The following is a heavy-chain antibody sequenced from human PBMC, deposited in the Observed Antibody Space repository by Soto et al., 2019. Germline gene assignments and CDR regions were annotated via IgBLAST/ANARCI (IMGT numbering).Heavy chain of an antibody. J-gene: IGHJ4*02. D-gene: IGHD3-9*01. CDR1: GFTFSSYA. V-gene: IGHV3-23*01. Sequence: PGGSLRLSCAASGFTFSSYAMSWVRQAPGKGLEWVSAISGSGGSTYYADSVKGRFTISRDNSKNTLYLQMNSLRAEDTAVYYCAKLGHYDILTGYYTYFDYWGQGTLVTVSS. CDR3: AKLGHYDILTGYYTYFDY. CDR2: ISGSGGST.